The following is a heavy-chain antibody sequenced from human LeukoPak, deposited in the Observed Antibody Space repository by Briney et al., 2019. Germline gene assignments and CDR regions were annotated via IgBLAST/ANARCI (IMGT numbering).Heavy chain of an antibody. CDR1: GGTFSSYA. Sequence: ASVKVSCKASGGTFSSYAISWVRQAPGQGLEWMGGIIPIFGTANYAQKLQGRVTMTTDTSTSTAYMELRSLRSDDTAVYYCAREVYGSFDYWGQGTLVTVSS. J-gene: IGHJ4*02. V-gene: IGHV1-69*05. CDR3: AREVYGSFDY. CDR2: IIPIFGTA. D-gene: IGHD2/OR15-2a*01.